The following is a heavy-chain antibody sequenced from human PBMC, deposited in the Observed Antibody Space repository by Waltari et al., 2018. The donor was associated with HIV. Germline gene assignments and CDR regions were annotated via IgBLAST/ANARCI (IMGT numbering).Heavy chain of an antibody. D-gene: IGHD4-17*01. CDR3: AREESDYGDSPSP. Sequence: QVQLVQSGAEVTKPGASVKVSCKASGYTFTSYDINWVRQATGRGLEWMGWMNPNSGNTGYAQKFQGRVTMTRNTSISTAYMELSSLRSEDTAVYYCAREESDYGDSPSPWGQGTLVTVSS. CDR1: GYTFTSYD. CDR2: MNPNSGNT. V-gene: IGHV1-8*01. J-gene: IGHJ5*02.